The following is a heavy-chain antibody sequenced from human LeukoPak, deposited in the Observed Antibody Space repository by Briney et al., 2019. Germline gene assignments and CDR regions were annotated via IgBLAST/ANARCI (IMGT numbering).Heavy chain of an antibody. CDR1: GGSISSYY. J-gene: IGHJ4*02. D-gene: IGHD3-10*01. CDR2: IYYSGST. Sequence: SETLSLTCTVSGGSISSYYWSWIRQPPGKGLEWIRYIYYSGSTNYNPSLKSRVTISVDTSKNQFSLKLSSVTAADTAVYYCARYYGSGSYYLDYWGQGTLVTVSS. V-gene: IGHV4-59*08. CDR3: ARYYGSGSYYLDY.